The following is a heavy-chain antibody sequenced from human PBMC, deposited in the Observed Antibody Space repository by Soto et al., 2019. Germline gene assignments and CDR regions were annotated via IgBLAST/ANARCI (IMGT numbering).Heavy chain of an antibody. CDR2: IYYSGST. J-gene: IGHJ6*02. CDR1: GGSISSYY. Sequence: KSSETLSLTCTVSGGSISSYYWSWIRQPPGKGLEWIGYIYYSGSTNYNPSLKSRVTISVDTSKNQFSLKLSSVTAADTAVYYCARDTLYSSGWYPGNYYYHGMDVWGQGTTVTVSS. CDR3: ARDTLYSSGWYPGNYYYHGMDV. D-gene: IGHD6-19*01. V-gene: IGHV4-59*01.